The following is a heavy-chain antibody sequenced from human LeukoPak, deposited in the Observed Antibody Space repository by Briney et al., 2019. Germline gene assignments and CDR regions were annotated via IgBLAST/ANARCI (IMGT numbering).Heavy chain of an antibody. J-gene: IGHJ4*02. CDR2: IKQDGSEK. D-gene: IGHD6-19*01. Sequence: GGSLRLSCAASGFTFSSYWMSWVRQAPGKGLEWVANIKQDGSEKYYVDSVKSRFTISRDNAKNSLYLQMNSLRAEDTAVYYCARVQGSGWYASYHFDYWGQGTLVTVSS. V-gene: IGHV3-7*01. CDR3: ARVQGSGWYASYHFDY. CDR1: GFTFSSYW.